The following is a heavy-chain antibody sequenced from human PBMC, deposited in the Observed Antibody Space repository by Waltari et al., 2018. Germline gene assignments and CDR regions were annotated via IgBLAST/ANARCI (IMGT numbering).Heavy chain of an antibody. CDR2: IYYGGST. CDR1: GGSITSLSFY. D-gene: IGHD2-2*02. V-gene: IGHV4-39*01. J-gene: IGHJ4*02. Sequence: QLQLQESGPGLVKPSETLSLPCTVPGGSITSLSFYWGWIRQPPGKGLEGIGSIYYGGSTYYNPSLKSRVSISVDTSKNQFSLRLSSVTAADTAVYYCARHIYCSSTSCYSFDYWGQGTLVTVSS. CDR3: ARHIYCSSTSCYSFDY.